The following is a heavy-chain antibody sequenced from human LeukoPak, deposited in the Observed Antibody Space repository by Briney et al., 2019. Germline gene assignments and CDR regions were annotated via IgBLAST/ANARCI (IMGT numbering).Heavy chain of an antibody. J-gene: IGHJ4*02. CDR1: VGSFGARY. CDR2: IDHSGST. V-gene: IGHV4-34*01. D-gene: IGHD1-26*01. CDR3: VREASGSPEYFDS. Sequence: PSETLSLTCAVYVGSFGARYWSWIRQPPGKGLEWIGEIDHSGSTNYNPSLKSRVTMSVDTSKNQFSLKLNSVTAADTAVYYCVREASGSPEYFDSWGRGTLVTVSS.